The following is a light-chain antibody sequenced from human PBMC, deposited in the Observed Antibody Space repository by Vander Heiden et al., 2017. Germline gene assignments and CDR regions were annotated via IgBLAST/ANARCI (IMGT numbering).Light chain of an antibody. CDR2: NKSDTDE. V-gene: IGLV5-45*02. CDR1: SRVNPDTYR. Sequence: QAVLTHSSALSASLAASARPTCTSPSRVNPDTYRIAWYKQRVGISVQSLLLNKSDTDEHQASMIPCACSGSKDASATAGICLISGHQYEDEDDYYCKIWNNNAWVFGGGTKLTVV. J-gene: IGLJ3*02. CDR3: KIWNNNAWV.